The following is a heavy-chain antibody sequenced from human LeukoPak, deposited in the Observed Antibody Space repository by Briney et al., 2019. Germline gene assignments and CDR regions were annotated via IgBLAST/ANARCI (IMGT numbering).Heavy chain of an antibody. CDR2: INHSGST. CDR3: ARRYCSGGSCYFDY. J-gene: IGHJ4*02. Sequence: SGTLSLTCAVYGGSFSGYYWSWIRQPPGKGLEWIGEINHSGSTNYNPSLKSRVTISVDTSKNQFSLKLSSVTAADTAVYYCARRYCSGGSCYFDYWGQGTLVTVSS. CDR1: GGSFSGYY. V-gene: IGHV4-34*01. D-gene: IGHD2-15*01.